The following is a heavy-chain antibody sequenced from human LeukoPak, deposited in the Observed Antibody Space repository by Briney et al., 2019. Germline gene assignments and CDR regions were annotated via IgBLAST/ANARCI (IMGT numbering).Heavy chain of an antibody. CDR3: TGQYYYDSSGYYRKASAYYYYMDV. Sequence: GGSLRLSCAASGLTFSGAAMHWVRQASGKGLEWVGRIRSKANSYATAYAASVKGRFTISRGDSKNTAYLQMNSLKTEDTAVYYCTGQYYYDSSGYYRKASAYYYYMDVWGKGTAVTVSS. J-gene: IGHJ6*03. D-gene: IGHD3-22*01. V-gene: IGHV3-73*01. CDR1: GLTFSGAA. CDR2: IRSKANSYAT.